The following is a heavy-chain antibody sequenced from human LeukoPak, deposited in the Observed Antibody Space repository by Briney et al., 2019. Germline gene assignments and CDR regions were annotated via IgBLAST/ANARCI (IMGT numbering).Heavy chain of an antibody. CDR1: GGSFSGYY. D-gene: IGHD3-22*01. Sequence: SETLSLTCAVYGGSFSGYYWSWIRQPPGKGLEWIGEINHSGSTNYNPSLKSRVTISVDTSKNQFSLKLSSVTAADTAVYYCASIREYYDSSGYEYFQHRGQGTLVTVSS. V-gene: IGHV4-34*01. J-gene: IGHJ1*01. CDR3: ASIREYYDSSGYEYFQH. CDR2: INHSGST.